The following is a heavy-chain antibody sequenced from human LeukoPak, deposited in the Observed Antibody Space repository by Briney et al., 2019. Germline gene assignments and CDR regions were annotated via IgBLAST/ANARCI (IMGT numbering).Heavy chain of an antibody. CDR3: ARARFGYNRGPFDY. CDR2: ISYDGSNK. J-gene: IGHJ4*02. CDR1: GFTFSSYG. D-gene: IGHD5-24*01. V-gene: IGHV3-30*03. Sequence: GRSLRLSCAASGFTFSSYGMHWVRQAPGKGLEWVAVISYDGSNKYYADSVKGRFTISRDNSKNTLYLQMNSLRPEDTAVYYCARARFGYNRGPFDYWGQGILVTVSS.